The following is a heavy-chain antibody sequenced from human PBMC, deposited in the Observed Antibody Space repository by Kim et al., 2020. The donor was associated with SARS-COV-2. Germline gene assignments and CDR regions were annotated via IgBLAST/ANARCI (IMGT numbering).Heavy chain of an antibody. V-gene: IGHV4-39*01. CDR1: GGSFSTSSYY. Sequence: SETLSLTCTVSGGSFSTSSYYWDWIRQPPGKGLGWIGGFYYTGTMYFNPSLKSRVTISVDTSKKQFSLKLTSVTAADTAGYYCARRSRGDGSPGYWGQGT. J-gene: IGHJ4*02. CDR2: FYYTGTM. D-gene: IGHD3-16*01. CDR3: ARRSRGDGSPGY.